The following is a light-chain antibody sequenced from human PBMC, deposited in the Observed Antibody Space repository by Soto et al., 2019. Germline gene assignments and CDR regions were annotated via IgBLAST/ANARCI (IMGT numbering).Light chain of an antibody. CDR2: GSG. CDR1: SSNIGAGYG. V-gene: IGLV1-40*01. CDR3: QSYDSSLRGGV. Sequence: VLTQPPSVSGAPGQGVTIFCTGSSSNIGAGYGVNWYKQLPGTAPKLLIYGSGNRPSGVPDRFSGSKSGTSASLAITGLQAEDEADYYCQSYDSSLRGGVFGAGTKVT. J-gene: IGLJ1*01.